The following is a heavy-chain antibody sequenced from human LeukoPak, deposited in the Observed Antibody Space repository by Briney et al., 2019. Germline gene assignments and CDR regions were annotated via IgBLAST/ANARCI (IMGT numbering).Heavy chain of an antibody. Sequence: PGGSLRLSWAASGFTFSTYWMYWVRQAPGKGMVWVSRIKPDGTGTYYADSVKGRFTVSRDNARNTLYLQMNSLRAEDTAVYYCARDMDIVVVPAYGMDVWGQGTTVTVSS. CDR2: IKPDGTGT. J-gene: IGHJ6*02. CDR1: GFTFSTYW. V-gene: IGHV3-74*01. D-gene: IGHD2-2*03. CDR3: ARDMDIVVVPAYGMDV.